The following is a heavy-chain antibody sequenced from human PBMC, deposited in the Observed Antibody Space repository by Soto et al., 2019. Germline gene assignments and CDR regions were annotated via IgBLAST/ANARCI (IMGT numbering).Heavy chain of an antibody. V-gene: IGHV3-49*04. CDR2: IRSKAYGGTT. J-gene: IGHJ4*02. Sequence: SLRLSCTVSGFTFGDYAMSWVRQAPGKGLEWVGFIRSKAYGGTTEYAASVKGRFTISRDDSKSIAYLQMNSLKTEDTAVYYCTRDWNYYASSGYYSLYYFDYWGQGTLVTVSS. CDR3: TRDWNYYASSGYYSLYYFDY. CDR1: GFTFGDYA. D-gene: IGHD3-22*01.